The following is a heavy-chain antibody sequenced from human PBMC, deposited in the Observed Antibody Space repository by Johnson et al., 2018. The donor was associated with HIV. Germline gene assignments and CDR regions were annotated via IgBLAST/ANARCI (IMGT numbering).Heavy chain of an antibody. CDR1: GFTFSSYG. CDR2: IWYDGSNK. D-gene: IGHD6-6*01. V-gene: IGHV3-33*01. Sequence: QEKLVESGGGVVQPGRSLRLSCAASGFTFSSYGMHWVRQAPGKGLEWVAVIWYDGSNKYYADSVKGRFTISRDNSKNTLYLQMNSLRAEDTAVYYCARRGYSSSGGAFDIWGQGTMVTVSS. J-gene: IGHJ3*02. CDR3: ARRGYSSSGGAFDI.